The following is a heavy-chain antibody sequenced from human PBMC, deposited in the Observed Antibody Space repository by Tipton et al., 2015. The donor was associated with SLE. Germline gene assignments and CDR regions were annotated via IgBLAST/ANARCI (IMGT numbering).Heavy chain of an antibody. D-gene: IGHD3-3*01. V-gene: IGHV4-39*07. Sequence: LRLSCTVSGGSISSSSYYWGWIRQPPGKGLEWIGSIYYSGSTYYNPSLKSRVTISVDTSKNQFSLKLSSVTAADTAVYYCAVRDFWSPKGAFEIWGQGTMVTVSS. CDR2: IYYSGST. J-gene: IGHJ3*02. CDR1: GGSISSSSYY. CDR3: AVRDFWSPKGAFEI.